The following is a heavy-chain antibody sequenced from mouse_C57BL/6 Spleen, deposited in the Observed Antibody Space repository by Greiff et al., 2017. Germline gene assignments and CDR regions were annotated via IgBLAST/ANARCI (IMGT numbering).Heavy chain of an antibody. CDR1: GFSFTSYY. V-gene: IGHV1-66*01. D-gene: IGHD2-4*01. J-gene: IGHJ3*01. Sequence: QVQLQQSGPELVKPGASVKISCKASGFSFTSYYIYWVQQRPGQGLEWIGWIYPGSGNTKCNERFKGKATLTEDTSSSNASMQLSSLTSEDSAVYYCAKAYDYGFAYWGQGTLVTVSA. CDR3: AKAYDYGFAY. CDR2: IYPGSGNT.